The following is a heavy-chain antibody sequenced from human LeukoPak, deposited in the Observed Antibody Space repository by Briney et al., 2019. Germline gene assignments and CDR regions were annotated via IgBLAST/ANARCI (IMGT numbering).Heavy chain of an antibody. CDR3: ARDYNHRFYYDSSGYDTDAFDI. J-gene: IGHJ3*02. Sequence: ASVKVSCKASGYTFTSYGISWVRQAPGQGLEWMGWISAYNGNTIYAQKLQGRVTMTTDTSTSTAYMELRSLRSDDTAVYYCARDYNHRFYYDSSGYDTDAFDIWGQGTMVTVSS. V-gene: IGHV1-18*01. D-gene: IGHD3-22*01. CDR2: ISAYNGNT. CDR1: GYTFTSYG.